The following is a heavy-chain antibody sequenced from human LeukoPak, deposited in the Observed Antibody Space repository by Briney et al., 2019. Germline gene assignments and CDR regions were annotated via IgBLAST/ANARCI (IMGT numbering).Heavy chain of an antibody. CDR2: ISGSGGST. D-gene: IGHD1-20*01. CDR3: AKNNWNRAPFYYYYYYMDV. Sequence: PGGSLRLSCAASGFTFSSYAMSWVRQAPGKGLEWVSAISGSGGSTYYADSVKGRFTISRDNSKNTLYLQMNSLRAEDTAVYYCAKNNWNRAPFYYYYYYMDVWGKGTTVTVSS. J-gene: IGHJ6*03. CDR1: GFTFSSYA. V-gene: IGHV3-23*01.